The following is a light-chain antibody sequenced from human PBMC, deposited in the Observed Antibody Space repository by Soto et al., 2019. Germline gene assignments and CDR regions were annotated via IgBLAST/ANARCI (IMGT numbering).Light chain of an antibody. V-gene: IGLV2-14*01. CDR3: SSYTISRALVV. J-gene: IGLJ2*01. CDR2: DVS. Sequence: QSALTQPASVSGSPGQSITISCTGTSSDVGGYNYVSWYQQHPGKAPKLMIYDVSNRPSGVSNRFSGAKSGNTASLTISGLQAEDEAEYYSSSYTISRALVVFGGGTKLTVL. CDR1: SSDVGGYNY.